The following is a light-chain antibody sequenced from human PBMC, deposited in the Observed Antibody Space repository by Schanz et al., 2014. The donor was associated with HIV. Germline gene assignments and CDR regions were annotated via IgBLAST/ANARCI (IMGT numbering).Light chain of an antibody. V-gene: IGKV1-5*03. CDR1: QNIGKW. J-gene: IGKJ1*01. CDR3: QQYDRSSWT. Sequence: DVQMTQSPTTLSASVGDRVTITCRASQNIGKWLTWYQQKPGKAPNLLIYQASSLNIGVPSRFIGSGSGTEFTLTISSLQPDDFATYYCQQYDRSSWTFGLGTKVETK. CDR2: QAS.